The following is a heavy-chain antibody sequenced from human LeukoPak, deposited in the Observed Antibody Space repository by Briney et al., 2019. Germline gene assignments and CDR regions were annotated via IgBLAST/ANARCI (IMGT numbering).Heavy chain of an antibody. Sequence: SETLSLTCTVSGGSINSYYWSWIRQSPGKGLEWIGYIFYSGSTYYNPSLKSRVTISVDTSKNQFSLKLSSVTAADTAVYYCARHRKLRRAFDIWGQGTMVTVSS. J-gene: IGHJ3*02. CDR2: IFYSGST. V-gene: IGHV4-59*08. CDR1: GGSINSYY. CDR3: ARHRKLRRAFDI. D-gene: IGHD1-26*01.